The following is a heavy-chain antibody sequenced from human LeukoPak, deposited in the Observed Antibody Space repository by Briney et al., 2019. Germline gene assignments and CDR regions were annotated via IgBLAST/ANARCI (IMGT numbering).Heavy chain of an antibody. Sequence: GGSLRLSCAASGFTLSSYTMNWVRQAPGKGLEGVSYITSSSSAIYYADSVKGRFTLSRDNAKNSLYLQMNSLRAEDTAVYYCARLRYWTPGTAFDYWGQGTLVTVSS. V-gene: IGHV3-48*01. CDR3: ARLRYWTPGTAFDY. D-gene: IGHD1-1*01. CDR2: ITSSSSAI. J-gene: IGHJ4*02. CDR1: GFTLSSYT.